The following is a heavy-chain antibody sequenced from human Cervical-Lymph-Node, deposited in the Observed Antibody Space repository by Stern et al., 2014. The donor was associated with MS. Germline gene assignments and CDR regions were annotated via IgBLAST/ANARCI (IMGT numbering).Heavy chain of an antibody. J-gene: IGHJ4*02. D-gene: IGHD4-17*01. V-gene: IGHV1-46*01. CDR2: INPDGGRT. CDR1: GNTFSAYS. Sequence: VQLVESGTEVKKSGASVQLSCTASGNTFSAYSIHCVRQAPGQGLVWMGMINPDGGRTTYAQEFRDRVTMTGDTSTSTVYMHLSSLRSDDTAFYYCARPLPYANWGQGTLVTVSS. CDR3: ARPLPYAN.